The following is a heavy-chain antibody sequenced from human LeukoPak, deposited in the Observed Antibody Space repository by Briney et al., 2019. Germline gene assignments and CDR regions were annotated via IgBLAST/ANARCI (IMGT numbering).Heavy chain of an antibody. CDR2: IIPIFGTA. D-gene: IGHD4-11*01. CDR3: ARSSAVTTKYNWFDP. V-gene: IGHV1-69*13. Sequence: SVTVSCKASGGTFSSYAISWVRQAPGQGLEWMGGIIPIFGTANYAQKFQGRVTITADESTSTAYMELSSLRSEDTAVYYCARSSAVTTKYNWFDPWGQGTLVTVSS. CDR1: GGTFSSYA. J-gene: IGHJ5*02.